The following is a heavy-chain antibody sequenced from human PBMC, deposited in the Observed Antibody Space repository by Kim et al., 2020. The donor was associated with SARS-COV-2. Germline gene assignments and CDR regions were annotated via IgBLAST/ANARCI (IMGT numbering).Heavy chain of an antibody. J-gene: IGHJ5*02. Sequence: SETLSLTCTVSGGSISSSSYYWGWIRQPPGKGLEWIGSIYYSGSTYYNPSLKSRVTISVDTSKNQFSLKLSSVTAADTAVYYCGAAARPYWFDPWGQGTLVTVSS. CDR1: GGSISSSSYY. CDR2: IYYSGST. V-gene: IGHV4-39*07. D-gene: IGHD6-6*01. CDR3: GAAARPYWFDP.